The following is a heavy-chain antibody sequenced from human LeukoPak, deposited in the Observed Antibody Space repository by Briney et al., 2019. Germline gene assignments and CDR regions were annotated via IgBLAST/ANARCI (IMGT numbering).Heavy chain of an antibody. D-gene: IGHD4-11*01. CDR2: IYTGGST. V-gene: IGHV4-4*07. CDR1: GGSISSYY. Sequence: SETLSLTCTVSGGSISSYYWSWVRQPAGKGLEWIGGIYTGGSTNYNPSLKRGVTISVDTSKHQFSLKLSSVTAADTAVYYCARDQRTTVTTYFDYWGQGTLVTVSS. J-gene: IGHJ4*02. CDR3: ARDQRTTVTTYFDY.